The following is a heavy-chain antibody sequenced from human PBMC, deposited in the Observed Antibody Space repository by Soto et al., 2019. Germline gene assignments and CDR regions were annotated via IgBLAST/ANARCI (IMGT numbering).Heavy chain of an antibody. D-gene: IGHD4-17*01. CDR1: GGSISSDNYY. V-gene: IGHV4-31*03. CDR3: ARKATVTTCFDY. J-gene: IGHJ4*02. Sequence: QVQLQESGPGLVKPSQTLSLTCTVSGGSISSDNYYWSWIRQHPGKGLEWIGYIYYSGSTYYNPSLKSRVTISVDTSKNQVSLKLSSVTAADTAVYYCARKATVTTCFDYWGQGTLVTVSS. CDR2: IYYSGST.